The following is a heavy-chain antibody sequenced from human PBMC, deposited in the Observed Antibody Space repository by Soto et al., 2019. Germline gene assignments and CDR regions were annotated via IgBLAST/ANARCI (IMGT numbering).Heavy chain of an antibody. D-gene: IGHD6-6*01. CDR2: IYYSGST. V-gene: IGHV4-61*01. J-gene: IGHJ4*02. Sequence: SETLSLTCTVSGGSVSSGSYYWSWIRQPPGKGLEWIGYIYYSGSTNYNPSLKSRVTISVDTSKNQFSLKLSSVTAADTAVYYCARDLRAAHSTFDYWGQGTLVTVSS. CDR1: GGSVSSGSYY. CDR3: ARDLRAAHSTFDY.